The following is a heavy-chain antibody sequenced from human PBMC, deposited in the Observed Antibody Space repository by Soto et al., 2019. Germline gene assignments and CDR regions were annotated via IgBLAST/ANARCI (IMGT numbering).Heavy chain of an antibody. Sequence: ASVKVSCKACGYTFTGYYMHWVRQAPGQGLEWMGWINPNSGGTNYAQKFQGWVTMTRDTSISTAYMELSRLRSDDTAVYYCARQRGVIPDDYYFDYWGQGTLVTVSS. CDR3: ARQRGVIPDDYYFDY. V-gene: IGHV1-2*04. CDR1: GYTFTGYY. J-gene: IGHJ4*02. D-gene: IGHD3-16*02. CDR2: INPNSGGT.